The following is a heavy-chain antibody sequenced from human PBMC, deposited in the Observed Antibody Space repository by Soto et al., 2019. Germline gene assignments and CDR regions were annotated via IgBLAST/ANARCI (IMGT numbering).Heavy chain of an antibody. CDR2: IYYSGST. V-gene: IGHV4-61*01. D-gene: IGHD6-19*01. CDR3: ARDTAAVAGLDC. J-gene: IGHJ4*02. Sequence: SETLSLTCTVSGGSVSSGRYHWSWIRQSPGKGPEWIGYIYYSGSTNYNPSLKSRVTISIDTSKNQFSLKLSSVTAADTAVYYCARDTAAVAGLDCWGQGTLVTVSS. CDR1: GGSVSSGRYH.